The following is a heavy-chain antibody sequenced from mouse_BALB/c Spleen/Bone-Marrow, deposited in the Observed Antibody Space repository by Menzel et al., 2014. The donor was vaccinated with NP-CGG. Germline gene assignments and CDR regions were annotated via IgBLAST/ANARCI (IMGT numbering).Heavy chain of an antibody. CDR3: ARYYRYDY. CDR1: GYTFSSYW. J-gene: IGHJ2*01. D-gene: IGHD2-14*01. CDR2: ILPGSGGT. V-gene: IGHV1-9*01. Sequence: QVQLQQSGAELMKPGASVKISCKATGYTFSSYWIEWVKQRPGHGLEWIGEILPGSGGTNYNEKFKGKATFTADTSSNTAYMQLSSLTSEDSAVYYCARYYRYDYWGQGTTLTVSS.